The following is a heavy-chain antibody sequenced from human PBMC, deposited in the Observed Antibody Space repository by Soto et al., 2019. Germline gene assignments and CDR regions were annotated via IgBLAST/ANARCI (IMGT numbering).Heavy chain of an antibody. CDR2: ISGSGDKT. Sequence: GGSLRLSCAASGFSFGSYALSWVRQAPGKGLEWVSTISGSGDKTFYADSVKGRFSISRDTSKSTLYLQMNSLRADNTAIYYCARWSYLDYWGQGTRVTVSS. J-gene: IGHJ4*02. CDR3: ARWSYLDY. CDR1: GFSFGSYA. D-gene: IGHD3-3*01. V-gene: IGHV3-23*01.